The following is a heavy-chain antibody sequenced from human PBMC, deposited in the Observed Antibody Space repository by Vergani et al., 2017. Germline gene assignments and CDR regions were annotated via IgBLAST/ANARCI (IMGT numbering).Heavy chain of an antibody. CDR3: ASGTRDSSGYYYDY. D-gene: IGHD3-22*01. V-gene: IGHV1-69*13. CDR1: GGTFSSYA. CDR2: IIPIFGTA. J-gene: IGHJ4*02. Sequence: QVQLVQSGAEVKKPGSSVKVSCKASGGTFSSYAISWVRQAPGQGLEWMGRIIPIFGTANYAQKFQGRVTITADESTSTADMELSSLRSEDTAVYYCASGTRDSSGYYYDYWGQGTLVTVSS.